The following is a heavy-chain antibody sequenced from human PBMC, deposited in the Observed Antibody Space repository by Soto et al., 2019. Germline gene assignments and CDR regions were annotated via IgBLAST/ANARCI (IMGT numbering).Heavy chain of an antibody. CDR1: GGTFSSYA. CDR2: IIPIFGTA. Sequence: QVQLVQSGAEVKKPGSSVKVSCKASGGTFSSYAISWVRQAPGQGLEWMGGIIPIFGTANYVQKFQGRVTITADESTSTAYMELSSLRSEDTAVYYCARDITIFGVVIIGYYYGMDVWGQGTTVTVSS. J-gene: IGHJ6*02. CDR3: ARDITIFGVVIIGYYYGMDV. V-gene: IGHV1-69*01. D-gene: IGHD3-3*01.